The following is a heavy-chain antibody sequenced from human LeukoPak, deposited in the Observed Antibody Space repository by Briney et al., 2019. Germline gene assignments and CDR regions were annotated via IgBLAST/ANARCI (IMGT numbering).Heavy chain of an antibody. CDR3: ARSYSSSTTPWATPQITSFDY. CDR2: IYYSGST. Sequence: PSETLSLTCTVSGGSISSSSYYWGWIRQPPGKGLEWIGSIYYSGSTYYNPSLKSRVTISVDTSKNQFSLKLSSVTAADTAVYYCARSYSSSTTPWATPQITSFDYWGQGTLVTVSS. CDR1: GGSISSSSYY. V-gene: IGHV4-39*07. J-gene: IGHJ4*02. D-gene: IGHD6-13*01.